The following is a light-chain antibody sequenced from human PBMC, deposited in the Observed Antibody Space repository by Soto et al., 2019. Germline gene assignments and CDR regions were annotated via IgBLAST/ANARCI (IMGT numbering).Light chain of an antibody. J-gene: IGLJ3*02. Sequence: QSVLTQPPSASGTPGQRVTISCSGSSSNIGGNYVYWYQHLPGTAPKLLIYRNNQRPSGVPDRFSGSKSGTSASLAISGLRSEDEADYYCATWDDSLTGRLFGGGTQLTVL. CDR1: SSNIGGNY. CDR3: ATWDDSLTGRL. CDR2: RNN. V-gene: IGLV1-47*01.